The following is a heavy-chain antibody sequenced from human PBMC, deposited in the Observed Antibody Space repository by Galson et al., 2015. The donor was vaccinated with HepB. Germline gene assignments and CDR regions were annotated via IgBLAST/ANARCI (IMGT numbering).Heavy chain of an antibody. D-gene: IGHD3-22*01. V-gene: IGHV6-1*01. J-gene: IGHJ6*03. CDR2: TYYRSKWYN. CDR1: GDSVSSNSAA. CDR3: ARAHLYYYDSSGYYHYYYMDV. Sequence: CAISGDSVSSNSAAWNWIRQSPSRGLEWLGRTYYRSKWYNDYAVSVKSRITINPDTSKNQFSLQLNSVTPEDTAVYYCARAHLYYYDSSGYYHYYYMDVWCKGTTITVSS.